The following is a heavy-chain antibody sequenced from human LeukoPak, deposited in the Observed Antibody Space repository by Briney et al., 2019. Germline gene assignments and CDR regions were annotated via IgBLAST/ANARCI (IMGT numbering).Heavy chain of an antibody. CDR1: GFTFSSYA. CDR2: ISGSGGST. V-gene: IGHV3-23*01. Sequence: GGSLRLPCAASGFTFSSYAMSWVRQAPGKGLEWVSAISGSGGSTYYADSAKRRFTISRDNYKNPLYLQMTGLRAEDTAVYYCAKDQEGFCSSCAFDIWGQGTMVTVSS. D-gene: IGHD2-15*01. J-gene: IGHJ3*02. CDR3: AKDQEGFCSSCAFDI.